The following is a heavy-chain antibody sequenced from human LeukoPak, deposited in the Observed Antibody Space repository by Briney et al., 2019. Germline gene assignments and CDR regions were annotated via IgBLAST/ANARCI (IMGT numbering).Heavy chain of an antibody. Sequence: SGPTLVNPTQTLRLTCTFSGFSLSSDGAGVGWIRQPPGKALECLALIYWDGDQRYSPSLHNRLTIAKDTSKNQVVLTISNIGPADTGTYYCVHGLRGISILVGGFDFWGQGILVTVSS. D-gene: IGHD3-10*01. CDR2: IYWDGDQ. V-gene: IGHV2-5*04. J-gene: IGHJ4*02. CDR3: VHGLRGISILVGGFDF. CDR1: GFSLSSDGAG.